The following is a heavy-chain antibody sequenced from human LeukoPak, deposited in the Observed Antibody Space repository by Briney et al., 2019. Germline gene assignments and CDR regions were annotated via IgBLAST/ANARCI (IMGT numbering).Heavy chain of an antibody. V-gene: IGHV4-34*01. D-gene: IGHD2-15*01. CDR3: ARLGRYCSGGSCYWRHGEHYYYYYMDV. Sequence: RSSETLSLTCAVYGGSFSGYYWSWIRQPPGKGLEWIGEINHSGSTNHNPSLKSRVTISVDTSKNQFSLKLSSVTAADTAVYYCARLGRYCSGGSCYWRHGEHYYYYYMDVWGKGTTVTISS. J-gene: IGHJ6*03. CDR2: INHSGST. CDR1: GGSFSGYY.